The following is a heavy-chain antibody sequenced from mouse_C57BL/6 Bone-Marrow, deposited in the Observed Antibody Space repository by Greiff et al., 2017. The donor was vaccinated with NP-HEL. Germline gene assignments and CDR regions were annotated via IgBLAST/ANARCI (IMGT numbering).Heavy chain of an antibody. CDR3: TRCPLYYYAMDY. CDR2: IDPETGGT. CDR1: GHTFTDYE. J-gene: IGHJ4*01. Sequence: QVQLQQSGAELVRPGASVTLSCKASGHTFTDYEMHWVKQTPVHGLEWIGAIDPETGGTAYNQKFKGKAILTADKSSSTAYMELRSLTSEDSAVYYCTRCPLYYYAMDYWGQGTSVTVSS. V-gene: IGHV1-15*01.